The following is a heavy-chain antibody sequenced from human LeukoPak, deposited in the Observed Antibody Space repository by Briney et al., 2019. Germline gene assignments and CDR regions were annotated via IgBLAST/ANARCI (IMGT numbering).Heavy chain of an antibody. CDR2: IKEDGSEK. D-gene: IGHD1-20*01. CDR1: GFTFSTYW. J-gene: IGHJ4*02. V-gene: IGHV3-7*01. Sequence: GGSLRLSCAASGFTFSTYWMMWSRQAPGKGLEWVAHIKEDGSEKYYVDSVKGRFTISRDGAKNSLYLQMNSLRAEDTAVYYCARGLTVKDYWGQGTLVTVSS. CDR3: ARGLTVKDY.